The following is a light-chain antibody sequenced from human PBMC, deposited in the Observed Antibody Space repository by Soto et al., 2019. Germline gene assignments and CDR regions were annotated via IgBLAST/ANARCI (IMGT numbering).Light chain of an antibody. CDR2: DVS. CDR1: SSDIGNYNY. V-gene: IGLV2-14*03. Sequence: QSSLTQPASVSGSPGQSITSPCNGSSSDIGNYNYVSWYQQQHPGKAPKLIIYDVSTRPSGVSIRFSGSKSGNTASLTISGLQAEDEAFYYCTSYTIATTWVFGGGTKMTVL. J-gene: IGLJ3*02. CDR3: TSYTIATTWV.